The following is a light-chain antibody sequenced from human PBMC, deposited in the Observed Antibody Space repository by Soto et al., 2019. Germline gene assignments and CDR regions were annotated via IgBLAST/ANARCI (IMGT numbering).Light chain of an antibody. Sequence: QPVLTQSSSASASLGSSVKLTCTLSSGHSSYIIAWHQQQPGMAPRYLMKLEGSGSYNKGSGVPDRFSCSSSGADRYLTISTLQFEDEADYYCETWDSNTRVFGGGTKLTVL. CDR3: ETWDSNTRV. V-gene: IGLV4-60*02. CDR2: LEGSGSY. J-gene: IGLJ3*02. CDR1: SGHSSYI.